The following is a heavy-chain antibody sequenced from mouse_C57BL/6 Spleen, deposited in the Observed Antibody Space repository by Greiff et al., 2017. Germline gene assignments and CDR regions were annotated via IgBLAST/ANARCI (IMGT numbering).Heavy chain of an antibody. D-gene: IGHD3-3*01. CDR2: IAPANGNT. CDR1: GFNIKNTS. CDR3: ARPLGP. J-gene: IGHJ3*01. V-gene: IGHV14-3*01. Sequence: EVQLQQSVAELVRPGASVKLSCTASGFNIKNTSMPWVKQRPEQGLEWIGRIAPANGNTKYAPKFQGKATITADTSSNTAYLQLSSLTSEDTAIYYCARPLGPWGQGTLVTVSA.